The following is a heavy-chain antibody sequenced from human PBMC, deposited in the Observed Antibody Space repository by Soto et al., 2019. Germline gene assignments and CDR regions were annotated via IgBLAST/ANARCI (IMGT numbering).Heavy chain of an antibody. Sequence: EVQLLESGGGLVQPGGSLRLSCAASGFTFSSYAMSWVRQAPGKGLEWVSAISGSGGSTYYADSGKGRFTISRDNSKNSLYLQMSSLRAEDTAVYYCAKDWIDCSGGSCYSPFDYWGQGTLVTVSS. V-gene: IGHV3-23*01. J-gene: IGHJ4*02. D-gene: IGHD2-15*01. CDR2: ISGSGGST. CDR1: GFTFSSYA. CDR3: AKDWIDCSGGSCYSPFDY.